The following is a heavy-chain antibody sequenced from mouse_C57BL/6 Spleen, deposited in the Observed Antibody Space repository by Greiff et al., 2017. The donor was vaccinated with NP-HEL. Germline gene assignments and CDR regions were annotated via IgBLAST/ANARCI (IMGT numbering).Heavy chain of an antibody. Sequence: QVQLQQPGAELVKPGASVKMSCKASGYTFTSYWITWVKQRPGQGLEWIGDIYPGSGSTNYNEKFKSKATLTVDTSSSTAYMQLSSLTSEDSAVYDCARRATVVAGYCYFDVWGTGTTVTVSS. J-gene: IGHJ1*03. CDR2: IYPGSGST. CDR3: ARRATVVAGYCYFDV. V-gene: IGHV1-55*01. CDR1: GYTFTSYW. D-gene: IGHD1-1*01.